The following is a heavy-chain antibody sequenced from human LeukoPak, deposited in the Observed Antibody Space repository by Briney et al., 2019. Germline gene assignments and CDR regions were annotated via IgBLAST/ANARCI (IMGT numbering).Heavy chain of an antibody. CDR1: GFTFSSYG. D-gene: IGHD6-19*01. CDR2: ISYDGSNK. J-gene: IGHJ4*02. V-gene: IGHV3-30*18. Sequence: GGSLRLSCAASGFTFSSYGMHWVRQAPGKGLEWVAVISYDGSNKYYADSVKGRFTISRDNSKNTLYLQMNSLRAEDTAVYYCAKGMGSYSSGWYGEDYWGQGTLVTVSS. CDR3: AKGMGSYSSGWYGEDY.